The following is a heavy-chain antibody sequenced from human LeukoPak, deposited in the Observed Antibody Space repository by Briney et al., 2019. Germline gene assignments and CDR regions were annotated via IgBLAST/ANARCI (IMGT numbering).Heavy chain of an antibody. CDR2: IYYSGST. J-gene: IGHJ5*02. CDR1: GGSISSYY. CDR3: ARGRGFDP. V-gene: IGHV4-59*01. Sequence: SETLSLTCTVSGGSISSYYWSWIRQPPGKGLEWIGYIYYSGSTNYNPSLESRVTISVDTSKNQFSLKLSSVTAADTAVYYCARGRGFDPWGQGTLVTVSS.